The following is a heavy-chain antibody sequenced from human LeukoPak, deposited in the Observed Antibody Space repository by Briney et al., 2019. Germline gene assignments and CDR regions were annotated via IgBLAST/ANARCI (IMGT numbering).Heavy chain of an antibody. D-gene: IGHD2-2*01. V-gene: IGHV4-34*01. J-gene: IGHJ6*02. CDR3: ASTRGSALPLGMDV. CDR1: GGSFSGYY. Sequence: SETLSLTCAVYGGSFSGYYWNWIRQPPGKGLEWIGEINHSGSTNYNPSLKSRVTISVDTSKNQFSLKLSSVTAADTAVYYCASTRGSALPLGMDVWGQGTTVTVSS. CDR2: INHSGST.